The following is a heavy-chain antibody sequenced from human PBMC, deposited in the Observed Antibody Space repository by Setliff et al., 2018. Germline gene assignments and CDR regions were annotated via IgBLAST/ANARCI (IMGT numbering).Heavy chain of an antibody. CDR3: AREQWLDPPGYYYMDV. CDR2: IYIGGSA. CDR1: GGSISSYY. J-gene: IGHJ6*03. V-gene: IGHV4-4*07. D-gene: IGHD6-19*01. Sequence: TLSLTCTVSGGSISSYYWSWIRQPAGKGLEWIGHIYIGGSANYNPSLKGRVTMSIDTSKNQFSLKLNSVTAADMAVYYCAREQWLDPPGYYYMDVWAKGTTVTVSS.